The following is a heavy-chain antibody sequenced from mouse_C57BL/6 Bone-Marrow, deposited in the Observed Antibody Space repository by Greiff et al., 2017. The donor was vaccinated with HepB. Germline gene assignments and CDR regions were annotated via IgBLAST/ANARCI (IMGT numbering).Heavy chain of an antibody. CDR3: ARLITTVGYWYFDV. D-gene: IGHD1-1*01. J-gene: IGHJ1*03. CDR1: GFTFSSYA. CDR2: ISDGGSYT. Sequence: EVNLVESGGGLVKPGGSLKLSCAASGFTFSSYAMSWVRQTPEKRLEWVATISDGGSYTYYPDNVKGRFTISRDNAKNNLYLQMSHLKSEDTAMYYCARLITTVGYWYFDVWGTGTTVTVSS. V-gene: IGHV5-4*03.